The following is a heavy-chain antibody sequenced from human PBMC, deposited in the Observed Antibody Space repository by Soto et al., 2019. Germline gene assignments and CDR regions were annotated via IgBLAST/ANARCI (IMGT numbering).Heavy chain of an antibody. CDR2: ISTSGDT. CDR1: GVSMRNSY. CDR3: ARGGGVPALGDP. J-gene: IGHJ5*02. V-gene: IGHV4-4*07. Sequence: QVQLEESGPGLVKPSETLSLICSVSGVSMRNSYWTWIRQSAGKGLEWIGRISTSGDTNYNPSLNSRLTMSVDTSKNHVSLKLTSVTAADTAVYYCARGGGVPALGDPWGQGTLVTVSS. D-gene: IGHD3-16*01.